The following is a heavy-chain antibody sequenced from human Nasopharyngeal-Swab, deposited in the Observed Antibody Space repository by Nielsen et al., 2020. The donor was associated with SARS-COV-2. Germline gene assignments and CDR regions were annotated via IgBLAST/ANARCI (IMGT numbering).Heavy chain of an antibody. D-gene: IGHD3-3*01. CDR3: ARDSVYNFGVFIITTSFMDV. V-gene: IGHV3-30*04. J-gene: IGHJ6*03. Sequence: GGSLRLSCAASGFTFSSFAMHWVRQAPGKGLEWVGLISYDGSHENYADSVRGRFTISRDNSKDTVHLQMNSLRPEDTVVYYCARDSVYNFGVFIITTSFMDVWGKGTTVTVSS. CDR2: ISYDGSHE. CDR1: GFTFSSFA.